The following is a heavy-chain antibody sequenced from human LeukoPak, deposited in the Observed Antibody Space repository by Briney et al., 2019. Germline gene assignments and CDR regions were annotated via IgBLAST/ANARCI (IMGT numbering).Heavy chain of an antibody. J-gene: IGHJ4*02. D-gene: IGHD5-24*01. CDR2: ISPNNGDT. CDR3: ARGLYGLATISS. V-gene: IGHV1-18*01. CDR1: GYTFTSYG. Sequence: ASVKVSCKASGYTFTSYGINWVRQAPGQGHEWMGWISPNNGDTNYAQKFQGRVTMTADTSTSTAYMELKSLRSDDTAVYYCARGLYGLATISSWGQGTLVTVSS.